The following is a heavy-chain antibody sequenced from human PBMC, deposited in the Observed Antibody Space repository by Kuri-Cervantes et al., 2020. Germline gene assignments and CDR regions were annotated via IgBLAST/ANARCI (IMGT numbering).Heavy chain of an antibody. J-gene: IGHJ4*02. V-gene: IGHV3-33*06. Sequence: GESLKISCAASGFTFSSYGMHWVRQAPGKGLEWVAVIWYDGSNKYYADSVKGRFTISRDNSKNTLYLQMNSLRAEDTAVYYCAKDVAAAGTVDYWGQGALVTVSS. CDR3: AKDVAAAGTVDY. CDR2: IWYDGSNK. D-gene: IGHD6-13*01. CDR1: GFTFSSYG.